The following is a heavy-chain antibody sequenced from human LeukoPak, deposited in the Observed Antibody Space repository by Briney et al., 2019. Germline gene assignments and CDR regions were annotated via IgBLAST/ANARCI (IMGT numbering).Heavy chain of an antibody. V-gene: IGHV3-66*01. Sequence: GGSLRLSCAASGFTVSSNYMSWVRQAPGKGLEWVSVIYNGGSTYYAASSKSGFNISRGNSKNTLYLQMNSLRAEDTAVYYCARERSSSTSCYGDYWGQGTLVTVSS. CDR3: ARERSSSTSCYGDY. CDR1: GFTVSSNY. CDR2: IYNGGST. D-gene: IGHD2-2*01. J-gene: IGHJ4*02.